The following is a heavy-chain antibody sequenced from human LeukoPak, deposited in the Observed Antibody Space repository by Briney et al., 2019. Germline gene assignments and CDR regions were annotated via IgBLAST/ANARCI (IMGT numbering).Heavy chain of an antibody. J-gene: IGHJ6*03. D-gene: IGHD3-22*01. CDR1: SGSISTSNYY. V-gene: IGHV4-39*07. CDR2: IFYSGST. CDR3: ARDAYDSSGYYRVPHYYYYMDV. Sequence: SEALSLTCTVSSGSISTSNYYWGWVRQPPGKALEWIGNIFYSGSTYYSPSLKSRVTISVDTSKNQFSLKLSSVTVADTAVYYCARDAYDSSGYYRVPHYYYYMDVWGKGTTVTVSS.